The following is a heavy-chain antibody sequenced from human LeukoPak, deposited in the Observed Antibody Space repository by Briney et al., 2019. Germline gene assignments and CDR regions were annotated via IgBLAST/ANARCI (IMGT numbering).Heavy chain of an antibody. CDR2: THHSGNT. Sequence: SETLSLTCIVSGDSVSGYYWNWIRQPPGKGLEWIGYTHHSGNTLYNPSLKSRVTTSVDTSKNQFSLSLSPVTAADTAVYYCARFGIAVAGIAETGYYFDYWGQGTLVTVSS. CDR1: GDSVSGYY. V-gene: IGHV4-59*02. CDR3: ARFGIAVAGIAETGYYFDY. J-gene: IGHJ4*02. D-gene: IGHD6-19*01.